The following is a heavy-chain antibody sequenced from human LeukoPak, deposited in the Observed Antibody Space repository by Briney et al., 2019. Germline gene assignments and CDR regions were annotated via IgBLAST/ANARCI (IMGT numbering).Heavy chain of an antibody. Sequence: TSETLSLTCTVSGGSISSSSYYWGWIRQPPGKGLEWIGSIYYSGSTYCNPSLKSRVTISVDTSKNQFSLKLSSVTAADTAVYYCARRYYYYGSGSYYKPASSFDYWGQGTLVTVSS. CDR2: IYYSGST. V-gene: IGHV4-39*01. CDR1: GGSISSSSYY. CDR3: ARRYYYYGSGSYYKPASSFDY. J-gene: IGHJ4*02. D-gene: IGHD3-10*01.